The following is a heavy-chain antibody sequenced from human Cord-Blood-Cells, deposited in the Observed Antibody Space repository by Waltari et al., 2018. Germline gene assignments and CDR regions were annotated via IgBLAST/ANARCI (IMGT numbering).Heavy chain of an antibody. CDR3: ARGQSSSWHDY. CDR2: INHVGST. V-gene: IGHV4-34*01. Sequence: QVQLQQWGAGLLKPSETLSLTCAVYGGSFSGYYWSWIRQPPGKGLEWIGEINHVGSTTYIPSVKSRVTISVDTSKTQFSLKLSSVTAADTAVYYCARGQSSSWHDYWGQGTLVTVSS. J-gene: IGHJ4*02. CDR1: GGSFSGYY. D-gene: IGHD6-13*01.